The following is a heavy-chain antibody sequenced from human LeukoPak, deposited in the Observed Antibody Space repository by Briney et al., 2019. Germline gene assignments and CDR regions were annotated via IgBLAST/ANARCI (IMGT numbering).Heavy chain of an antibody. D-gene: IGHD3-10*01. CDR2: IYYSGST. J-gene: IGHJ4*02. V-gene: IGHV4-39*01. Sequence: SETLSLTCSVSGASISNSDHYWTWVRQPPGKGLEWIGSIYYSGSTYYNPSLKSRVTWSVDTSKNQFSLKLNSATAADAAVYYCARHGLRQFARSHFDYWGQGTLVTVSS. CDR3: ARHGLRQFARSHFDY. CDR1: GASISNSDHY.